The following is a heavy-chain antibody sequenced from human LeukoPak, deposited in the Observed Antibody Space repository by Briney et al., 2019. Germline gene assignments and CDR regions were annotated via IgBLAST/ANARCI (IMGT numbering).Heavy chain of an antibody. D-gene: IGHD4-17*01. CDR2: ISGSGDST. V-gene: IGHV3-23*01. J-gene: IGHJ4*02. Sequence: GGSLRLSCVASGLTFNNYAMNWVRQAPGKGLEWVSGISGSGDSTYYADSVKGRFTISRDSSKNTLYLQLTSLRAEDTAVYYCAKDLYGDYGHDYWGQGTLVTVSS. CDR1: GLTFNNYA. CDR3: AKDLYGDYGHDY.